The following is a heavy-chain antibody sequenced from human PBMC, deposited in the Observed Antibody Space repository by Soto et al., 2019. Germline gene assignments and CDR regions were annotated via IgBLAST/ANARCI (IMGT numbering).Heavy chain of an antibody. J-gene: IGHJ6*02. CDR2: ISYDGSNK. CDR1: GFTFSSYG. D-gene: IGHD2-2*01. Sequence: GGSLRLSCAASGFTFSSYGMHWVRQAPGKGLEWVAVISYDGSNKYYADSVKGRFTISRDNSKNTLYLQMNSLRAEDTAVYYCAEFEGSTSCYYYYYCGMDVWGQGTTVTVSS. V-gene: IGHV3-30*18. CDR3: AEFEGSTSCYYYYYCGMDV.